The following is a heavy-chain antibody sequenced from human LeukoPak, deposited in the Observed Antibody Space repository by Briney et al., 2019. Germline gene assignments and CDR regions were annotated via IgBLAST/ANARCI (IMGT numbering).Heavy chain of an antibody. D-gene: IGHD6-6*01. CDR3: ARYSSSSSLDS. J-gene: IGHJ4*02. CDR1: GYTFTSYG. CDR2: ISAYNGNT. Sequence: ASVKVSCKASGYTFTSYGISWVRQAPGQGLEWMGWISAYNGNTNYAQKLQGRVTMTRDTSTSTVYMELSSLRSEDTALYYCARYSSSSSLDSWGQGTLVTVSS. V-gene: IGHV1-18*01.